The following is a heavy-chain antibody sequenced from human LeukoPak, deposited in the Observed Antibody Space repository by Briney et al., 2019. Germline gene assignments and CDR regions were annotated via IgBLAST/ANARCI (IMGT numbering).Heavy chain of an antibody. V-gene: IGHV4-4*02. CDR1: GGSISSSNW. J-gene: IGHJ4*02. D-gene: IGHD6-13*01. CDR3: ATRDSSSLNPIDY. Sequence: PSETLPLTCAVSGGSISSSNWWSWVRQPPGKGLEWIGEIYHSGSTNYNPSLKSRVTISVDKSKNQFSLKLSSVTAADTAVYYCATRDSSSLNPIDYWGQGTLVTVSS. CDR2: IYHSGST.